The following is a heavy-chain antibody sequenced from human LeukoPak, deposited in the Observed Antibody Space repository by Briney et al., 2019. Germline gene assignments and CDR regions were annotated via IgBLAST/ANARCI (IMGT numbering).Heavy chain of an antibody. CDR1: GGSFSGYY. D-gene: IGHD3-3*01. V-gene: IGHV4-34*01. CDR2: INHSGGT. Sequence: SETLSLTCAVYGGSFSGYYWSWIRQPPGKGLEWIGEINHSGGTNYNPSLKSRVTISVDTSKNQFSLKLSSVTAADTAVYYCARGLLYYDFWSGYYSNWFDPWGQGTLVTVSS. CDR3: ARGLLYYDFWSGYYSNWFDP. J-gene: IGHJ5*02.